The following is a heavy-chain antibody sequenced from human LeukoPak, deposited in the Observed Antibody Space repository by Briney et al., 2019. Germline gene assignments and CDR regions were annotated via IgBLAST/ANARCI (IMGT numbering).Heavy chain of an antibody. Sequence: GGSLRLSCAASGFTVSSNYMSWVRQAPGKGLEWVSVIYSGGSTYYADSVKGRFTISRDNSKNTLYLRMNSLRAEDTAVYYCARSRHYYDSSGYYPGPYYFDYWGQGTLVTVSS. D-gene: IGHD3-22*01. CDR2: IYSGGST. CDR3: ARSRHYYDSSGYYPGPYYFDY. CDR1: GFTVSSNY. V-gene: IGHV3-66*02. J-gene: IGHJ4*02.